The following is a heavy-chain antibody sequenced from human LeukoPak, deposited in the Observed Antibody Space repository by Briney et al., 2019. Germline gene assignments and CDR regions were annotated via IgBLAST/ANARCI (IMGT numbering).Heavy chain of an antibody. J-gene: IGHJ3*02. CDR3: ARSRQTLYYYGSGSRWDAFDI. CDR2: IKQDGSEK. D-gene: IGHD3-10*01. CDR1: GFTFSSYW. V-gene: IGHV3-7*01. Sequence: PGGSLRLSCAASGFTFSSYWMSWVRQAPGKGLEWVANIKQDGSEKYYVDSVKGRFTISRDNAKNSLYLQMNSLRAEDTAVYYCARSRQTLYYYGSGSRWDAFDIWGQGTMVTVSS.